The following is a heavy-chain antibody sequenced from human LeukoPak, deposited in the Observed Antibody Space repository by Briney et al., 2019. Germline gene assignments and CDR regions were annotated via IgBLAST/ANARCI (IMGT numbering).Heavy chain of an antibody. D-gene: IGHD5-18*01. CDR2: IIPIFGTA. V-gene: IGHV1-69*05. CDR3: AIRGSSYGFEIDY. Sequence: SVKVSCKASGGTFSSYAISWVRQAPGQGLEWMGGIIPIFGTANYAQKFQGRVTITTDESTSTAYMELSSLRSEDTAVYYCAIRGSSYGFEIDYWGQGTLVTVSS. CDR1: GGTFSSYA. J-gene: IGHJ4*02.